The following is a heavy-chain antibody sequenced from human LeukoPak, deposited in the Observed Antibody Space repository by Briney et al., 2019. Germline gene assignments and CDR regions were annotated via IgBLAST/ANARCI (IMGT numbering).Heavy chain of an antibody. V-gene: IGHV3-13*01. Sequence: PGGSLRLSCAASGFTFSTYDMHWVRQVPGKGLEWVSGIGTAGDTYYAASIKGRFTFSRENAKNSLFLQMNGLRVGDTAVYYCARGSYCSGGVCSPVSAFDIWGQGTVVTVSS. CDR2: IGTAGDT. CDR1: GFTFSTYD. D-gene: IGHD2-21*02. CDR3: ARGSYCSGGVCSPVSAFDI. J-gene: IGHJ3*02.